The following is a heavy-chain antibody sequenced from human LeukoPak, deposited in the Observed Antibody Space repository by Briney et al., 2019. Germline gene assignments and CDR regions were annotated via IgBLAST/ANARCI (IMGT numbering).Heavy chain of an antibody. Sequence: SQTLPLTCAISGDSVSSNSAAWNWIRQSPSRGLEWLGRTYYRSKWYNDYAVSVKSRITINPDTSKNQFSLQLNSVTAADTAVYYCARNPPRRNYYGSGSYSKFDYWGQGTLVTVSS. CDR3: ARNPPRRNYYGSGSYSKFDY. CDR1: GDSVSSNSAA. CDR2: TYYRSKWYN. D-gene: IGHD3-10*01. V-gene: IGHV6-1*01. J-gene: IGHJ4*02.